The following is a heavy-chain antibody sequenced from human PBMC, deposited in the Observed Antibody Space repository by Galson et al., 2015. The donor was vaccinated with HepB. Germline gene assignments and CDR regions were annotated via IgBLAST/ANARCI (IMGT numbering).Heavy chain of an antibody. CDR3: AKSGLRGDYGDY. V-gene: IGHV3-11*03. CDR2: ISSSSSYT. CDR1: GFTFSDYY. Sequence: SLRLSCAASGFTFSDYYMSWIRQAPGKGLEWVSYISSSSSYTNYADSVKGRFTISRDNSKNTLYLQMNSLRAEDTAVYYCAKSGLRGDYGDYWGQGTLVTVSS. D-gene: IGHD3-9*01. J-gene: IGHJ4*02.